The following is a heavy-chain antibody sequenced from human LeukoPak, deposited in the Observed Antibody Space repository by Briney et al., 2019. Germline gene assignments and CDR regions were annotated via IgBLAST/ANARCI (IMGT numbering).Heavy chain of an antibody. CDR3: ARVGGCSYFDY. D-gene: IGHD3-10*02. Sequence: PGGSLRLSCAASGFTFSSYWMSWVRQAQGKGLEWVANIKQDGSEKYYVDSVKGRFTISRDNAKNSLYLQMSSLRAEDTAVYYCARVGGCSYFDYWGQGAPVTVSS. V-gene: IGHV3-7*01. J-gene: IGHJ4*02. CDR2: IKQDGSEK. CDR1: GFTFSSYW.